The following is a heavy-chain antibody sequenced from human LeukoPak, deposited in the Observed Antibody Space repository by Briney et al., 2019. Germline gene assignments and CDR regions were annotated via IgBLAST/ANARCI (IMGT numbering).Heavy chain of an antibody. D-gene: IGHD3-9*01. CDR2: IYYSGST. V-gene: IGHV4-39*01. J-gene: IGHJ4*02. CDR1: GGSISSSSYY. CDR3: ARQLKRPDILTGYYSWVYYFDY. Sequence: PSETLSLTCTVSGGSISSSSYYWGWIRQPPGKGLERIGSIYYSGSTYYNPSLKSRVTISVDTSKNQFSLKLSSVTAADTAVYYCARQLKRPDILTGYYSWVYYFDYWGQGTLVTVSS.